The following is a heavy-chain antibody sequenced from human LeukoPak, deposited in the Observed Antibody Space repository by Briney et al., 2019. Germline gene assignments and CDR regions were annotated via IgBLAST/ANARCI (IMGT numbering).Heavy chain of an antibody. D-gene: IGHD1-26*01. CDR3: ARRSDSGSDDGEDYFDS. CDR1: GGSIFRTSFY. Sequence: SETLSLTCTVSGGSIFRTSFYWGWIRQPPGKGLEWIGSMYYDGTTYHNPSLKSRTTISVDTSNSQFSLRLTSVTAADTAVYFCARRSDSGSDDGEDYFDSWGQGTLVTVSS. V-gene: IGHV4-39*01. CDR2: MYYDGTT. J-gene: IGHJ4*02.